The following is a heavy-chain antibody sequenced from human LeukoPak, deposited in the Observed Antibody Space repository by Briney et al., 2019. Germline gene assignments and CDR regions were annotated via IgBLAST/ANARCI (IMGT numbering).Heavy chain of an antibody. V-gene: IGHV3-53*05. J-gene: IGHJ5*02. Sequence: GGSLRLSCAASGFTVSSDYMSWVRQAPGKGMEWVSVIYSGGSTYYADSVKGRFTISRDKSKNTVYLQMNSLRFEDTAMYYCARNWFDPWGQGTLVTVSS. CDR3: ARNWFDP. CDR1: GFTVSSDY. CDR2: IYSGGST.